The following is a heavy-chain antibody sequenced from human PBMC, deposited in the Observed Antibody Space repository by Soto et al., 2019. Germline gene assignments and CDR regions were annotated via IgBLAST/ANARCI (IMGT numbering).Heavy chain of an antibody. CDR3: ARESEDLTSNFDY. Sequence: GGSLRLSCAASGFTFTRYSMNWVRQAPGKGLEWVSSISSTTNYIYYADSMKGRFTVSRDNAKNSVYLEMNSLSAEDTAVYYCARESEDLTSNFDYWRQGTLVTVSS. J-gene: IGHJ4*02. CDR2: ISSTTNYI. CDR1: GFTFTRYS. V-gene: IGHV3-21*01.